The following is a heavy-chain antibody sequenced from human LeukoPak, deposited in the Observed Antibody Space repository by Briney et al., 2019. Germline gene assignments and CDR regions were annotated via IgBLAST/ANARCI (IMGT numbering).Heavy chain of an antibody. CDR1: GFTFSSYE. J-gene: IGHJ6*04. Sequence: GGSLRLSCAASGFTFSSYEINWVRQTPGKALEWLSYIRDSGSTIYYAKSVQGRFTISRDNAKSSVYLQMSSLRVEDTAVYYCARGHRYYGMDVWGKGTTVTVSS. CDR2: IRDSGSTI. CDR3: ARGHRYYGMDV. V-gene: IGHV3-48*03.